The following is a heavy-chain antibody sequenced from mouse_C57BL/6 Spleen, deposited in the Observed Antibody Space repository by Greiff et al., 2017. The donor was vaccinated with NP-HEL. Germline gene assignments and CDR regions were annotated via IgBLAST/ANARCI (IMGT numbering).Heavy chain of an antibody. CDR2: INPNNGGT. CDR3: AATTPVAGAMDY. V-gene: IGHV1-18*01. J-gene: IGHJ4*01. Sequence: VQLQQSGPELVKPGASVKIPCKASGYTFTDYKMDWVKQSHGKSLEWIGDINPNNGGTIYNQKFKGKATLTVDKSSSTAYMELRSLTSEDTAVYYCAATTPVAGAMDYWGQGTSVTVSS. CDR1: GYTFTDYK. D-gene: IGHD1-1*01.